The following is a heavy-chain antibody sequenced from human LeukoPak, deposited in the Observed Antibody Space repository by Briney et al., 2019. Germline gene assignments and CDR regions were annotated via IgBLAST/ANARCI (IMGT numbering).Heavy chain of an antibody. CDR2: IYHSGST. CDR1: GGSISSGAY. D-gene: IGHD3-22*01. Sequence: SETLSLTCAVSGGSISSGAYWGWVRQPPGKGLEWIGTIYHSGSTHYNPSLNSRVTTSIDTFKNQFSLKLTSVTAADTAVYYCANSWYYLDSSGLPKSDAFDRWGQGTLVTVSS. CDR3: ANSWYYLDSSGLPKSDAFDR. V-gene: IGHV4-38-2*01. J-gene: IGHJ3*01.